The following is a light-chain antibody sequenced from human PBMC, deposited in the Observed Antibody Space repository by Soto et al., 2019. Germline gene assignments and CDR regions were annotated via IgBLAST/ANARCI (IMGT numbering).Light chain of an antibody. V-gene: IGLV1-51*02. J-gene: IGLJ1*01. CDR2: ENN. Sequence: QSVLTQPPSVSAAPGQKVTISCPGRSYKIRNNNVSWYQQFPGTGPKLLINENNKRPSGIPDRFSGSKSVTSATLGISGFQTGDEADYYCGTWDSSLSAGVFGTGTKVTVL. CDR3: GTWDSSLSAGV. CDR1: SYKIRNNN.